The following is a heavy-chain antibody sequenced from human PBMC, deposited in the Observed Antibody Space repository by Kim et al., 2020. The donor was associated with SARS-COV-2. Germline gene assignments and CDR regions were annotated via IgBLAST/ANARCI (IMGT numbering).Heavy chain of an antibody. J-gene: IGHJ5*02. Sequence: SETLSLTCTVSGGSISSYYWSWIRQPPGKGLEWIGYIYYSGSTNYNPSLKSRVTISVDTSKNQFSLKLSSVTAADTAVYYCARAIRALSGYHPPFDPWGQGTLVTVSS. V-gene: IGHV4-59*13. D-gene: IGHD3-22*01. CDR3: ARAIRALSGYHPPFDP. CDR1: GGSISSYY. CDR2: IYYSGST.